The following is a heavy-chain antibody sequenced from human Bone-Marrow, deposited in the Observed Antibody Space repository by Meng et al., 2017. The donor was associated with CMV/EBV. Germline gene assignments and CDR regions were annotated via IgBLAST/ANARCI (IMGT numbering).Heavy chain of an antibody. CDR2: ISSSGSTI. J-gene: IGHJ4*02. CDR1: GFTFSDYY. CDR3: ARLYCSSTSCQDY. D-gene: IGHD2-2*01. V-gene: IGHV3-11*01. Sequence: GGSLRLSCAASGFTFSDYYMSWIRQAPGKGLEWVSYISSSGSTIYYADSVKGRFTISRDNAKNSLYLQMNSLRAEDTAVYYCARLYCSSTSCQDYWGQGTLVTVSS.